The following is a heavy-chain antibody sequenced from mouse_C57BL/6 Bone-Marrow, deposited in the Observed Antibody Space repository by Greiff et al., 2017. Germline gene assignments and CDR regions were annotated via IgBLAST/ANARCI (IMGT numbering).Heavy chain of an antibody. V-gene: IGHV14-4*01. CDR2: IDPENGDT. CDR1: GFNINDDY. J-gene: IGHJ4*01. Sequence: VQLQQSGAELVRPGASVKLSCTASGFNINDDYMHWVKQRPEQGLEWIGWIDPENGDTEYAPKFQGKATITADTSSNTAFLQLSSLTSEDTAVYYCRPEYDMDYWGQGTSVTVAS. CDR3: RPEYDMDY.